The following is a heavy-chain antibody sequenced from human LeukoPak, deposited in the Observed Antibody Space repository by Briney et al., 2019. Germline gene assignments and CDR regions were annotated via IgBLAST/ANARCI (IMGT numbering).Heavy chain of an antibody. V-gene: IGHV1-69*04. D-gene: IGHD5-18*01. CDR2: IIPILGIA. Sequence: ASVKVSFKASGGTFSSYAISWVRQAPGQGLEWMGRIIPILGIANYAQKFQGRVTITADKSTSTAYMELSSLRSEDTAVYYCARAMTAQESYFDYWGQGTLVTVSS. CDR1: GGTFSSYA. J-gene: IGHJ4*02. CDR3: ARAMTAQESYFDY.